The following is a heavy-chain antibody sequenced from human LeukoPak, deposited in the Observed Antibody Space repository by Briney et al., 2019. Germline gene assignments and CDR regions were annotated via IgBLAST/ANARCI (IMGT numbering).Heavy chain of an antibody. CDR3: AKADGGAITGRALDY. J-gene: IGHJ4*02. CDR1: GFTFSSFG. CDR2: IGYYGNNK. V-gene: IGHV3-30*02. D-gene: IGHD1-26*01. Sequence: GGSLRLSCAASGFTFSSFGMHWVRQAPGKGLEWVAFIGYYGNNKYDADSVKGRFTISRDNSKNTMYLQMNSLRPEDTAMYYCAKADGGAITGRALDYWGQGTLVTVSS.